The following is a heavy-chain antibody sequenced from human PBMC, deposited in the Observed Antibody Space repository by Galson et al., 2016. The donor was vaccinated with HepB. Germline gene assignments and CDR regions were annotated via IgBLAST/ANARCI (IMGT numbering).Heavy chain of an antibody. Sequence: SVKVSCKASGYTFTDYYIHWVRQAPGQGLECMGWISNSGGTKYAQKFQGWVTMTRDTSISTAYMELSRLRSDDTAVYYCARAGIDGVYCSGRSCSHFDYWGQGTLVIVSS. J-gene: IGHJ4*02. CDR1: GYTFTDYY. V-gene: IGHV1-2*04. CDR2: ISNSGGT. CDR3: ARAGIDGVYCSGRSCSHFDY. D-gene: IGHD2-15*01.